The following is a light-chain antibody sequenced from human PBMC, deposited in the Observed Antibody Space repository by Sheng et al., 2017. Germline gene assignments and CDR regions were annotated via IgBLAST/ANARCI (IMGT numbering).Light chain of an antibody. CDR2: AAS. CDR3: QQYYSAPYT. CDR1: QGVTNY. J-gene: IGKJ2*01. Sequence: DIQMTQSPSSLSASVGDRVTITCRASQGVTNYLAWYQQKPGKVPHLLIYAASTLQSGVPSRFSGSGSGTDFTLTISSLRPEDVTTYYCQQYYSAPYTFGQGTKLEIK. V-gene: IGKV1-27*01.